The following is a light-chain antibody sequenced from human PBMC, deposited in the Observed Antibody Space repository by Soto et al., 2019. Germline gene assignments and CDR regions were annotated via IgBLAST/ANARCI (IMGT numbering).Light chain of an antibody. CDR2: DAF. V-gene: IGKV3-11*01. Sequence: EIVLTQSPATLSLSPGERATLSCRASQSVSSYLAWYQKKPGQAPSLLIYDAFNRDTGIPARFSVSGAGTDFPLTINSREPEAFAVYYCQQRSNWPKYNVGQGTKREIK. CDR1: QSVSSY. J-gene: IGKJ2*01. CDR3: QQRSNWPKYN.